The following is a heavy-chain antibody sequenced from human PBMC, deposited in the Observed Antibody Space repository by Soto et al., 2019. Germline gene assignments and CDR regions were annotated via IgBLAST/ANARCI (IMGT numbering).Heavy chain of an antibody. CDR1: GFTFSDHY. Sequence: EVQLVESGGGLVQPGGSLRLSCAASGFTFSDHYMDWVRQAPGMGLEWVGRTRNKANGYTTAYAASVQGRFTISRDDSKNSLYLQMNSLKTEDTAVYYCARGGQGAPFDYWGQGTLVTVSS. J-gene: IGHJ4*02. CDR2: TRNKANGYTT. V-gene: IGHV3-72*01. CDR3: ARGGQGAPFDY.